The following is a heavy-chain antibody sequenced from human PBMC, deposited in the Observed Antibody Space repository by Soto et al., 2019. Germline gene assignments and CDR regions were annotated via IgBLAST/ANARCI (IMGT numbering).Heavy chain of an antibody. V-gene: IGHV2-5*08. CDR1: GGSISSDYW. J-gene: IGHJ5*02. D-gene: IGHD4-17*01. CDR3: ARLTTAAIIGFDP. Sequence: TLSLTCTVSGGSISSDYWSWIRQPPGKALEWLALIYWDGDKRYSPSLKSRLTITKDTSKNQVVLTMTNMDPVDTATYYCARLTTAAIIGFDPRGQGALVTIS. CDR2: IYWDGDK.